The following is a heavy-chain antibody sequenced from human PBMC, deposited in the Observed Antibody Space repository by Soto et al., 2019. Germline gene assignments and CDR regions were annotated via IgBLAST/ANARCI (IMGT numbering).Heavy chain of an antibody. V-gene: IGHV3-30*04. CDR2: VSNDENVT. CDR1: GFTFSQFS. D-gene: IGHD1-1*01. CDR3: GGDGPNGPNDADH. Sequence: QVQLVESGGGVVQPGRSLRLSCVASGFTFSQFSMHWARQAPGKGLEWVAVVSNDENVTYYVDSMKGRFTISRDNSKNILYLQMNSLRPEDTAIYYRGGDGPNGPNDADHWGQGTLVTVSS. J-gene: IGHJ4*02.